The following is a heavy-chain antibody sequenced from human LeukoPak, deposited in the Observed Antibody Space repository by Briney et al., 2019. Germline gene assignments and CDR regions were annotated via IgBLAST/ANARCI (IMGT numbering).Heavy chain of an antibody. V-gene: IGHV3-23*01. J-gene: IGHJ6*02. Sequence: PGGSLRLSCAASGFTFSSYAMSWVRQAPGKGLEWVSAITASGGNTYYADSVRGRFTISRDNSKNTLYLQMNRLRAEDTAIYYCVHSRQQLTKHYYYYGVDVWGQGTTVTVAS. CDR3: VHSRQQLTKHYYYYGVDV. CDR2: ITASGGNT. D-gene: IGHD6-13*01. CDR1: GFTFSSYA.